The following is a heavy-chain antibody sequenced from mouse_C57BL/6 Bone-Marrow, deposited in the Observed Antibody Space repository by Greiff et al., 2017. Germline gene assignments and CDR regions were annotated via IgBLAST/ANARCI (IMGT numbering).Heavy chain of an antibody. CDR1: GYTFTDYE. D-gene: IGHD1-1*01. CDR2: IDPETGGT. Sequence: VQLQQSGAELVRPGASVTLSCKASGYTFTDYEMHWVKQTPVHGLEWIGAIDPETGGTAYNQKFKGKAILTADKSSSTAYMELRSLKSEDSAVYYCTRSHYYCSSLFAYWGQGTLVTVSA. V-gene: IGHV1-15*01. CDR3: TRSHYYCSSLFAY. J-gene: IGHJ3*01.